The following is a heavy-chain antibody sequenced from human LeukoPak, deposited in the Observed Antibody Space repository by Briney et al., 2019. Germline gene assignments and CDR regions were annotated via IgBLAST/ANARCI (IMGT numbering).Heavy chain of an antibody. CDR1: GYTFTSYG. Sequence: ASVKVSCKASGYTFTSYGISWVRQAPGQGLEWMGWISAYNGNTNYAQKLQGRVTMTTDTSTSTAYMELRSLRSDDTAVYYCARSPSRINYYDSSGYKYFFDYWGQGTLVTVSS. V-gene: IGHV1-18*01. D-gene: IGHD3-22*01. J-gene: IGHJ4*02. CDR2: ISAYNGNT. CDR3: ARSPSRINYYDSSGYKYFFDY.